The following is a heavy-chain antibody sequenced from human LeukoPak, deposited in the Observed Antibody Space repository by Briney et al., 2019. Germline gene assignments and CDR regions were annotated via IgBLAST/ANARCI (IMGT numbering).Heavy chain of an antibody. D-gene: IGHD3-9*01. CDR2: ISSSGGAI. J-gene: IGHJ4*02. CDR3: ARDGYDVLTGNQALFDY. Sequence: PGGSLRLSCAASGFTFSSYEMNWVRQAPGKGLEWVSYISSSGGAIYYADSVKGRFSISRDNAKNSLYLQMNSLRAEDTAVYYCARDGYDVLTGNQALFDYWGQGTLVTVSS. CDR1: GFTFSSYE. V-gene: IGHV3-48*03.